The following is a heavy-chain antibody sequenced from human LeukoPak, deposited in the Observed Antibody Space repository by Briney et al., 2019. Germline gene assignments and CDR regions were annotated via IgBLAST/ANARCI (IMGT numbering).Heavy chain of an antibody. V-gene: IGHV3-74*01. J-gene: IGHJ4*02. CDR2: INSDGSST. Sequence: GGSLRLSCAASGFTFSSYWMHWVRQAPGKGLVWVSRINSDGSSTSYADSVKGRFTISRDNAKNMLYLQMNSLRAEDTAVYYCARATTVTTYLDYWGQGTLVTVSS. D-gene: IGHD4-17*01. CDR1: GFTFSSYW. CDR3: ARATTVTTYLDY.